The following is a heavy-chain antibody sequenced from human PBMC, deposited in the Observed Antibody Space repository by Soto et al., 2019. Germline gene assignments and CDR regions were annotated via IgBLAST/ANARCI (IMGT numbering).Heavy chain of an antibody. J-gene: IGHJ4*02. Sequence: QLQLQESGPGLVKASETLSLTCTVSGGSISSRSSYWGWIRQPPGKGLEWIGSIYYIGNTYYNPSLNSRVAISIGSSKSRFSFKLNSVTTADTAVYYCGAQASGAKGYYFETWGQGTLVTVSS. V-gene: IGHV4-39*02. CDR2: IYYIGNT. CDR3: GAQASGAKGYYFET. CDR1: GGSISSRSSY.